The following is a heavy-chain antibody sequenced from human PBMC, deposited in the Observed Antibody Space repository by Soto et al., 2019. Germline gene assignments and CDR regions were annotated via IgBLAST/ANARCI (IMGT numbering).Heavy chain of an antibody. CDR2: IDARSNYI. V-gene: IGHV3-21*06. J-gene: IGHJ4*02. CDR3: VRENEMAGATSAFEY. Sequence: GRAVRLSCEASGFRFNSYSMNWVRQAPQKGLEWVSLIDARSNYIYYADSVKGRFTISRDNARNSLYLQMDSLRGEDTAVYYCVRENEMAGATSAFEYWGQGTPVTVS. CDR1: GFRFNSYS. D-gene: IGHD1-26*01.